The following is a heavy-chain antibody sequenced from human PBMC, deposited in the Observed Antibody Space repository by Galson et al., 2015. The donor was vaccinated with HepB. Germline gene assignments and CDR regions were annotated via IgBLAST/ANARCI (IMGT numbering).Heavy chain of an antibody. Sequence: SVKVSCKASGGTFSSYAISWVRQAPGQGLEWMGGIIPIFGTANYAQKFQGRVTITADESTSTAYMELSSLRSEDTAVYYCARAGEQGGAHYYDSSGHFPYYYYYMDVWGKGTTVTVSS. V-gene: IGHV1-69*13. CDR3: ARAGEQGGAHYYDSSGHFPYYYYYMDV. CDR2: IIPIFGTA. J-gene: IGHJ6*03. CDR1: GGTFSSYA. D-gene: IGHD3-22*01.